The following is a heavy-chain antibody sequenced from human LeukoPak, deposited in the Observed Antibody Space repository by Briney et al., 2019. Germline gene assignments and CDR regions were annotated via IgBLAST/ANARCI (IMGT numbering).Heavy chain of an antibody. CDR2: INHSGST. V-gene: IGHV4-34*01. CDR3: AKNARETVATVLDY. J-gene: IGHJ4*02. D-gene: IGHD4-17*01. Sequence: SETLSLTCAVYGGSFSGYYWSWIRQPPGKGLEWIGEINHSGSTNYNPSLKSRVTISVDTSKNQFSLKLSSVTAADTAVYYCAKNARETVATVLDYWGQGTLVTVSS. CDR1: GGSFSGYY.